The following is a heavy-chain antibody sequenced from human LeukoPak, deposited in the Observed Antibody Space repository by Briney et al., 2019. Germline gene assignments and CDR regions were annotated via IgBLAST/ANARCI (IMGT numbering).Heavy chain of an antibody. V-gene: IGHV4-39*01. Sequence: SETLSLTCTVSGASISSSSYYWGWIRQTPGRGLEWIASLDSDENTYYNAALKGRVTISVDMSLNHFSLRLSSVTAADSGVYYCARQATKYVGGFWFDPWGQGTLVAVSS. J-gene: IGHJ5*02. D-gene: IGHD1-26*01. CDR2: LDSDENT. CDR1: GASISSSSYY. CDR3: ARQATKYVGGFWFDP.